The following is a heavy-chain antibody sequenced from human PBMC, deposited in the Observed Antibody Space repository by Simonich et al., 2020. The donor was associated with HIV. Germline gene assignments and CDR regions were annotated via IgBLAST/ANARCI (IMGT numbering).Heavy chain of an antibody. J-gene: IGHJ4*02. Sequence: QVQLQQWGAGLLKPSETLSLTCTVYGGSFSDYYWSWLRQPPGKGLEWIGEINHKGRTNYNPSLKSRVSISIDTSKNQFSLKLSSVTAADTAVYYCARGGGNPNYWGQGTLVTVSS. CDR1: GGSFSDYY. CDR3: ARGGGNPNY. CDR2: INHKGRT. V-gene: IGHV4-34*01. D-gene: IGHD1-1*01.